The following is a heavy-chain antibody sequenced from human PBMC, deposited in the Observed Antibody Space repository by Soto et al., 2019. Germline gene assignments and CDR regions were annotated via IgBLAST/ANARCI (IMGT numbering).Heavy chain of an antibody. V-gene: IGHV4-59*01. J-gene: IGHJ3*02. CDR1: GGSISSYY. Sequence: SETLSLTCTVSGGSISSYYWSWIRQPPGKGLEWIGYIYYSGSTNYNPSLKSRVTISVDTSKNQFSLKLSSVTAADTAVYYCARGPWLLDATVAFDIWGQGTMVTVSS. CDR3: ARGPWLLDATVAFDI. CDR2: IYYSGST. D-gene: IGHD6-19*01.